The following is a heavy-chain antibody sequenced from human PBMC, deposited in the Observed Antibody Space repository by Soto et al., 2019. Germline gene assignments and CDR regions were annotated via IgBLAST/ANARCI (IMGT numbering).Heavy chain of an antibody. Sequence: QVQLVQSGAEVKKPGSSVKVSCKASGGTFSSYAISWVRQAPGQGLEWMGGIIPIFGTANYAQKFQGRVTITADEXTSTADMELSSLRSEDTAVYYCASDGDYGDYFFDYWGQGTLVTVSS. CDR2: IIPIFGTA. J-gene: IGHJ4*02. D-gene: IGHD4-17*01. V-gene: IGHV1-69*12. CDR1: GGTFSSYA. CDR3: ASDGDYGDYFFDY.